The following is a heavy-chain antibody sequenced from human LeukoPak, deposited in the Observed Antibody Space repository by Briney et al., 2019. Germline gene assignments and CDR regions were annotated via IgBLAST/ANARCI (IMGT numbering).Heavy chain of an antibody. CDR1: GFTVSSNY. Sequence: GGSLRLSCAASGFTVSSNYMSWVRQAPGKGLEWVSVIYSGGSTYYADSVKGRFTISRDNSKNTLYLQMNSLRAEDTAVYYCARVGYGGNFDAFDIWGQGTMVTVPS. CDR2: IYSGGST. CDR3: ARVGYGGNFDAFDI. V-gene: IGHV3-53*01. D-gene: IGHD4-23*01. J-gene: IGHJ3*02.